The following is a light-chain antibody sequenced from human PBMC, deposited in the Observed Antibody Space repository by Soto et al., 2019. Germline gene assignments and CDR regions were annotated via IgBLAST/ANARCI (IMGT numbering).Light chain of an antibody. Sequence: EIVLTQSPGTLSLSPGERATLSCRASQSASSSYLAWYQQKPGQGPRLLIYGASSRATGIPDRFSGSGSATDFTLTISRLEPEDFAVYYCQQYSSSPGTFGQGTKLEIK. CDR3: QQYSSSPGT. V-gene: IGKV3-20*01. J-gene: IGKJ1*01. CDR2: GAS. CDR1: QSASSSY.